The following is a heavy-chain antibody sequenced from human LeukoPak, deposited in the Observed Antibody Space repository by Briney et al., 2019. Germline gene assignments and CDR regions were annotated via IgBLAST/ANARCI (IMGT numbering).Heavy chain of an antibody. CDR1: GFTFSSYG. CDR2: IWSDGSDK. CDR3: ARRGSGIYHFDY. V-gene: IGHV3-33*01. D-gene: IGHD1-26*01. J-gene: IGHJ4*02. Sequence: PGGSLRLSCAASGFTFSSYGMHWVRQAPGKGLEWVAIIWSDGSDKYYADSVKGRFTISRDNSKNTLYLQMNSLRAEDTAVYYCARRGSGIYHFDYWGQGTLVAVSS.